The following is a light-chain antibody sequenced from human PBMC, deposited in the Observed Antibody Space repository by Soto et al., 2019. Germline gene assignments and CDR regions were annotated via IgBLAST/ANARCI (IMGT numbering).Light chain of an antibody. CDR2: DNI. CDR1: NSNIGNNY. CDR3: GTWDSSLSVVV. J-gene: IGLJ1*01. V-gene: IGLV1-51*01. Sequence: QSVLTQPPSVSAAPGQKVTISCSGGNSNIGNNYVSWYQQLPGTAPKLVIYDNINRPSGIPDRFSGSKSGTSATLGITGLQTGDDADYYCGTWDSSLSVVVFGTGTKVTVL.